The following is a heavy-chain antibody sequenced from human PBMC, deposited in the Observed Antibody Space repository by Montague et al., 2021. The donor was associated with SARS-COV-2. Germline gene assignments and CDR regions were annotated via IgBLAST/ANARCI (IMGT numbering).Heavy chain of an antibody. CDR2: TYYWSKWYN. Sequence: CAISGDSVSSNIATWNWNRQSPSRGLEWLGRTYYWSKWYNDYAVSVKSRVIINPDTSNNRISLQLNSVTPEDTAVYYCARAYCGGDCYFYWYFDLWGRGTLVTVSS. J-gene: IGHJ2*01. CDR1: GDSVSSNIAT. CDR3: ARAYCGGDCYFYWYFDL. V-gene: IGHV6-1*01. D-gene: IGHD2-21*02.